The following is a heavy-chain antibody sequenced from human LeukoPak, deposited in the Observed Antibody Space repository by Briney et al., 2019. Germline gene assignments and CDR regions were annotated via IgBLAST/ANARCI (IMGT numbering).Heavy chain of an antibody. D-gene: IGHD1-1*01. CDR1: GFTFDDYG. Sequence: GGSLRLSCAASGFTFDDYGMSWVRHAPGKGLEWVSNINRNGGNTAYADSVKGRFTISRDNAKNSLYLQMNSLRAEDTALYYCARDHGAIALTNYLDYWGQGTPVTVS. J-gene: IGHJ4*02. CDR3: ARDHGAIALTNYLDY. V-gene: IGHV3-20*04. CDR2: INRNGGNT.